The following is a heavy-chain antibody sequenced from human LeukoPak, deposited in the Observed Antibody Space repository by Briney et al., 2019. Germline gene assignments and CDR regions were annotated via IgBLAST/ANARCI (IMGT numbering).Heavy chain of an antibody. Sequence: GGSLRLSCAASGFTFSDYSFNLVRQAPRKGLEWVSSISSSSSYKYYADSLKGRFTISRDNAKNSLYLQVDSLRAEDTAVYYCARINDIDNSYHLDFWGHGTLVTVSS. D-gene: IGHD2-15*01. CDR1: GFTFSDYS. J-gene: IGHJ4*01. V-gene: IGHV3-21*01. CDR3: ARINDIDNSYHLDF. CDR2: ISSSSSYK.